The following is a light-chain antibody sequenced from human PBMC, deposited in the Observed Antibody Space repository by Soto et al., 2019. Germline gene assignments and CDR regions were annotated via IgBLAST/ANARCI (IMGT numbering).Light chain of an antibody. Sequence: EIVLTQSPGTLSLSPGERATLSCRASQSVSSSYLVWHQQKPGQAPRLLIYGASSRATGIPDRFSGSGSGTDFTLTISRLEPEDFAVYYCQQYGSSPPLTFGGGTKVDIK. J-gene: IGKJ4*01. CDR2: GAS. CDR3: QQYGSSPPLT. CDR1: QSVSSSY. V-gene: IGKV3-20*01.